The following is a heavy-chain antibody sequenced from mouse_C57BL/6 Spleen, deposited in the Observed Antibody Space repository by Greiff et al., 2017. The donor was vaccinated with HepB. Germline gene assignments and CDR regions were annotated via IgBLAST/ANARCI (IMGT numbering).Heavy chain of an antibody. V-gene: IGHV1-64*01. CDR1: GYTFTSYW. Sequence: QVQLQQPGAELVKPGASVKLSCKASGYTFTSYWMHWVKQRPGQGLEWIGMIHPNSGSTNYNEKFKSKATLTVDKSSSTAYMQLSSLTSEDSAVYYCARDRNYQYYAMDYWGQGTSVTVSS. CDR2: IHPNSGST. J-gene: IGHJ4*01. D-gene: IGHD2-1*01. CDR3: ARDRNYQYYAMDY.